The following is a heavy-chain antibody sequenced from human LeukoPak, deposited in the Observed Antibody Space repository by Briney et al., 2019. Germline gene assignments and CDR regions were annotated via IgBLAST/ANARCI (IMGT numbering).Heavy chain of an antibody. V-gene: IGHV3-23*01. CDR2: ISGSGGST. CDR3: AKDDAVAGSSDY. CDR1: GFTFSSYA. Sequence: PGGSLRLSCAASGFTFSSYAMSWDRQAPGKGLEWVSAISGSGGSTYYADSVKGRFTISRDNSKNTLYLQMNSLRAEDTAVYYCAKDDAVAGSSDYWGQGTLVTVSS. J-gene: IGHJ4*02. D-gene: IGHD6-19*01.